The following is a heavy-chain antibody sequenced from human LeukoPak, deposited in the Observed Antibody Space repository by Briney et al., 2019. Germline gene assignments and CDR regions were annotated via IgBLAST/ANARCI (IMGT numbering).Heavy chain of an antibody. Sequence: KPSETLSLTCTVSGGSISSSSYYWGWIRQPPGKGLEWIGSIYYSGSTYYNPSLKSRVTISVDTSKNQFSLKLSSVTAADTAVYYCAYYGPRYYFDYWGQGSLVTVSS. CDR3: AYYGPRYYFDY. V-gene: IGHV4-39*07. J-gene: IGHJ4*02. CDR1: GGSISSSSYY. CDR2: IYYSGST. D-gene: IGHD3-3*01.